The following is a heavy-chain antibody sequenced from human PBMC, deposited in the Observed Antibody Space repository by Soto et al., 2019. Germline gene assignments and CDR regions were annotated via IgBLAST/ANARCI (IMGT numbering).Heavy chain of an antibody. V-gene: IGHV4-59*08. CDR2: IYYSGST. CDR3: ARRHYYGSGSLDY. J-gene: IGHJ4*02. D-gene: IGHD3-10*01. Sequence: SETLSLTCTVSGGSISSYYLSWIRQPPGKGLEWIGYIYYSGSTNYNPSLKSRVTISVDTSKNQFSLKLSSVTAADTAVYYCARRHYYGSGSLDYWGQGTLVTVSS. CDR1: GGSISSYY.